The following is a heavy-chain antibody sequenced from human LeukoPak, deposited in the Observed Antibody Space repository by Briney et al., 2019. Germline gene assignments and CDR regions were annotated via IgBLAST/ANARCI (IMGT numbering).Heavy chain of an antibody. CDR3: ARVGDTENWFDP. V-gene: IGHV1-69*13. J-gene: IGHJ5*02. CDR1: GGTFSSYA. CDR2: IIPIFGTA. Sequence: GASVKVSCKASGGTFSSYAISWVRQAPGQGLEWMGGIIPIFGTANYAQKFQGRVTITADESTSTAYMELSSLRSVDTAVYYCARVGDTENWFDPWGQGTLVTVSS. D-gene: IGHD5-18*01.